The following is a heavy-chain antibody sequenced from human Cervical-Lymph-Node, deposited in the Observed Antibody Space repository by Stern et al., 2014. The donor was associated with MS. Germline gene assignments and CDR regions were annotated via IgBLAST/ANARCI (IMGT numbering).Heavy chain of an antibody. CDR2: FYSGIST. Sequence: EMQLVEPGGTLVQPGGSLRLSCAASGSTVNSNYMTWVRQAPGKGLEWVSIFYSGISTYYAESVKGRFSFSIDNSKNTLYLQMNNLRVEDTAMYYCTREMAARRLDPWGQGTLVIVSA. CDR1: GSTVNSNY. CDR3: TREMAARRLDP. J-gene: IGHJ5*02. D-gene: IGHD5-24*01. V-gene: IGHV3-66*01.